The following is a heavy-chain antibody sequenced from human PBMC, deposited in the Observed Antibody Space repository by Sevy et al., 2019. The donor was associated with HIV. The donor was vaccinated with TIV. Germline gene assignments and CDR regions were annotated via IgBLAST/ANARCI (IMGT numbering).Heavy chain of an antibody. CDR1: GFTFSIYW. CDR2: INSDGSST. J-gene: IGHJ4*02. Sequence: GGSLRLSCAASGFTFSIYWMHWVRQLPGKGLVWVSRINSDGSSTRYADSVKGRFTFSRDNAKNTLYLQMNSLRAEDTAVYYCVREGVGGYSYGFDYWGQGTLVTVSS. D-gene: IGHD5-18*01. CDR3: VREGVGGYSYGFDY. V-gene: IGHV3-74*01.